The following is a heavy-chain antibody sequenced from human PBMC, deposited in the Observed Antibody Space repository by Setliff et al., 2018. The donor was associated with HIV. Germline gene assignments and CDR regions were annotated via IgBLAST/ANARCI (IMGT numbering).Heavy chain of an antibody. CDR3: VSESITVLGVVFDY. V-gene: IGHV4-34*01. Sequence: SETLSLTCAVYGGSFSGYYWSWIRQPPGKGLEWIGEINHSGSTNYNPSLKSRVTISVDTSKNQFSLKLRSVTAADTAVYYCVSESITVLGVVFDYWGQGTLVTVS. D-gene: IGHD3-3*01. J-gene: IGHJ4*02. CDR1: GGSFSGYY. CDR2: INHSGST.